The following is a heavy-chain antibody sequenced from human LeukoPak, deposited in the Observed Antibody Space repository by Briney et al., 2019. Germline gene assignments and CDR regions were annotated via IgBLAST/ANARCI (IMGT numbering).Heavy chain of an antibody. V-gene: IGHV3-23*01. D-gene: IGHD1-26*01. CDR3: ARIEWERLGRAFDI. Sequence: GGSLRLSCAASGFTFSSYAMSWVRKAPGKGLEWVSAISGSGGSTYYADSVKGRFTISRDNSKNTLYLQMNSLRAEDMAVYYCARIEWERLGRAFDIWGQGTMVTVSS. CDR1: GFTFSSYA. CDR2: ISGSGGST. J-gene: IGHJ3*02.